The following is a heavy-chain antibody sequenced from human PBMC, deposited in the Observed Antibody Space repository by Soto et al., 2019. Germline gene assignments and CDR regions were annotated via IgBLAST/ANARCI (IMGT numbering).Heavy chain of an antibody. J-gene: IGHJ4*02. V-gene: IGHV3-23*01. Sequence: LRLSCAVSGFTFSNYAMSWVRQAPGKGLEWVSTISGSGGSTYYADSVKGRFTISRDNSMNTLYLQMNSLRAEDTAVYYCAKGERSGTTYYFDNWGQGTLVTVSS. D-gene: IGHD1-26*01. CDR1: GFTFSNYA. CDR2: ISGSGGST. CDR3: AKGERSGTTYYFDN.